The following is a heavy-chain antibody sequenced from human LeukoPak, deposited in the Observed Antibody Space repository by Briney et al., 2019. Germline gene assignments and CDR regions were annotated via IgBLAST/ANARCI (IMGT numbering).Heavy chain of an antibody. CDR3: AGGGSGGRYYFDY. CDR2: INPNSGDT. V-gene: IGHV1-2*02. Sequence: ASVKVSCKASGYTFTGFYMHWVRQAPGQGLEWMGWINPNSGDTNYAQKFQGRVTMTRDTSISTAYMELSRLRSDDTAVYYCAGGGSGGRYYFDYWGQGTLVTVSS. J-gene: IGHJ4*02. CDR1: GYTFTGFY. D-gene: IGHD2-15*01.